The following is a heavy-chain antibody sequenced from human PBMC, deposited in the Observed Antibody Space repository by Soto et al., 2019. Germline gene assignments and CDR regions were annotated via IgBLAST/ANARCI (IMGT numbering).Heavy chain of an antibody. CDR2: IKTKAAGGAT. D-gene: IGHD2-15*01. Sequence: EVQLVESGGGLVKPGGSLRLSCAASDFTITNAWMNWVRQAPGKGLEWVGRIKTKAAGGATDYAAPLKGRFTISRDDSRNTLLLQMNSLKPEDTAVYYSTTGSVEGVWGQGAAVTVSS. V-gene: IGHV3-15*07. CDR3: TTGSVEGV. J-gene: IGHJ6*02. CDR1: DFTITNAW.